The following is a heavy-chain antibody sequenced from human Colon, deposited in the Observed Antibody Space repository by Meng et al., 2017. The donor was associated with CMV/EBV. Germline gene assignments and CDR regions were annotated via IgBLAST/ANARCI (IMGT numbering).Heavy chain of an antibody. CDR3: ARSGHYSSGSLDHFDL. V-gene: IGHV4-31*02. Sequence: SITSCGYSCSCIRQHPGTGLEWIGYTYFTGNSYYSPSLQSRVTISLDTSRRQISLNLSSVTAADTALYSCARSGHYSSGSLDHFDLWGQGTLVTVSS. CDR2: TYFTGNS. J-gene: IGHJ4*02. CDR1: SITSCGYS. D-gene: IGHD3-10*01.